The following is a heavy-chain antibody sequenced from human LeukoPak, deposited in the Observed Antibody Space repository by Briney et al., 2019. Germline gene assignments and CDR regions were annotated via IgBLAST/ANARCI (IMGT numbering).Heavy chain of an antibody. CDR2: ISWNSGII. CDR3: AKDMRGQWLDRYDY. CDR1: GFPFDDYG. D-gene: IGHD6-19*01. J-gene: IGHJ4*02. Sequence: PGGSLRLSCVASGFPFDDYGMFWVRQSPGKGLEWVSSISWNSGIIDYADSVKGRFTISRDNSKNTLYLQMNSLRAEDTAVYYCAKDMRGQWLDRYDYWGQGTLVTVSS. V-gene: IGHV3-9*01.